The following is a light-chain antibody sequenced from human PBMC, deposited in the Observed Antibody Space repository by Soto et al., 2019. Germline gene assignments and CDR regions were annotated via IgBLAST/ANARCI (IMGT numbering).Light chain of an antibody. CDR3: QQRTTWPT. V-gene: IGKV3-11*01. CDR2: DVS. CDR1: QSVTSA. Sequence: EIVLTQSPATLSLSPVDRATLSCRASQSVTSALAWFQQKPGQAPRLLIYDVSRRATGIPARFSGSGSGTDFTLTINSLEPEDFAVYYCQQRTTWPTFGGGTKVEIK. J-gene: IGKJ4*01.